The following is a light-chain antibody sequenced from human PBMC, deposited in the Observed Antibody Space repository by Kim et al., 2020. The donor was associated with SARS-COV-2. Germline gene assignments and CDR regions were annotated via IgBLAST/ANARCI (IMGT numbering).Light chain of an antibody. Sequence: GARVNISCSGGSANSGSNTVTGYRQLPRTAPKPLIYSKNQRPSGVPDRFAGSKAGTSASLAIGGLQSEDEADYYCAAWDDSLSGYVFGTGTKVTVL. V-gene: IGLV1-44*01. CDR3: AAWDDSLSGYV. CDR1: SANSGSNT. CDR2: SKN. J-gene: IGLJ1*01.